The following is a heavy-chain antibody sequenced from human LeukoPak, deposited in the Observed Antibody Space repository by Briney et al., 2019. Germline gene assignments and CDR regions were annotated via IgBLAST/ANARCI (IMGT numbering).Heavy chain of an antibody. Sequence: SETLSLTCTVSGGSISSGGYYWSWIRQHPGKGLEWIGYIYYSGSTYYNPSLKSRVTISVDTSKNQFSLKLSSVTAADTAVYYCASTYPYYVDYWGQGTLVTVSS. CDR3: ASTYPYYVDY. CDR2: IYYSGST. V-gene: IGHV4-31*03. J-gene: IGHJ4*02. CDR1: GGSISSGGYY.